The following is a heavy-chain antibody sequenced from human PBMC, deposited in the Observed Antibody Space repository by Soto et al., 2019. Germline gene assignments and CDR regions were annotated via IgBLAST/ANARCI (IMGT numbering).Heavy chain of an antibody. Sequence: EVQLLDSGGGLVQPGGSLRLSCAASGFTFSNYAMTWVRQGPGKGLEWVSGISGSGGRSYYADSVKGRFTISRDNSMSTLYLQMNSLRAEDTAVYYCAKAYFVWSSEQPYYFDYGGQGTLVTVSS. D-gene: IGHD3-16*01. J-gene: IGHJ4*02. CDR2: ISGSGGRS. V-gene: IGHV3-23*01. CDR1: GFTFSNYA. CDR3: AKAYFVWSSEQPYYFDY.